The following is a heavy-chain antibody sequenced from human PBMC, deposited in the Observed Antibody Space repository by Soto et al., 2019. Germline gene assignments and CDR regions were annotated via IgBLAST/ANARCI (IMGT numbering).Heavy chain of an antibody. Sequence: GGSLRLSCAAPGFTFSSYWMSWVRQAPGKGLEWVANIKQDGSEKYYVDSVKGRFTISRDNAKNSLYLQMNSLRAEDTAVYYCARSPTLRHYYDSSGSWFDPWGQGTLVTVSS. V-gene: IGHV3-7*01. J-gene: IGHJ5*02. CDR2: IKQDGSEK. CDR1: GFTFSSYW. D-gene: IGHD3-22*01. CDR3: ARSPTLRHYYDSSGSWFDP.